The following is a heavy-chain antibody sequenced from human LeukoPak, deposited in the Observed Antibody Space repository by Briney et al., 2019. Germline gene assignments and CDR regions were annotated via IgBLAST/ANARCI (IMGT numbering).Heavy chain of an antibody. J-gene: IGHJ4*02. CDR2: INPNSGGT. D-gene: IGHD3-3*01. Sequence: GSSVKVSCKASGGTFSSYAISWVRQAPGQGLEWMGWINPNSGGTNYAQKFQGRVTMTRDTSITTAYMELSRLRSDDTAVYYCARALPSITIFGVVIIPPDYWGEGTLVTVSS. V-gene: IGHV1-2*02. CDR1: GGTFSSYA. CDR3: ARALPSITIFGVVIIPPDY.